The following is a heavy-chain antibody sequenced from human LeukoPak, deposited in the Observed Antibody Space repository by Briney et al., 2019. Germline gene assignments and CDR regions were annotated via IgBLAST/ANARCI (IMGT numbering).Heavy chain of an antibody. D-gene: IGHD6-19*01. CDR3: ARHLSSVWYYFDY. Sequence: PSETLSLTCTVSGGSISSYYWSWIRQPPGKGLEWIGYIHYSGSTNYNPSLKSRVTISVDTSKNQFSLKLSSVTAADTAVYYCARHLSSVWYYFDYWGQGTLVTVSS. CDR2: IHYSGST. CDR1: GGSISSYY. J-gene: IGHJ4*02. V-gene: IGHV4-59*08.